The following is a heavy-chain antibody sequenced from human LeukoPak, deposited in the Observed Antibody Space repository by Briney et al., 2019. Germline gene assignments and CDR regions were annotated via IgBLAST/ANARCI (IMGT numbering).Heavy chain of an antibody. CDR1: GGSISSSDYY. CDR2: IHYSGST. D-gene: IGHD6-13*01. J-gene: IGHJ1*01. CDR3: ARHSRSSSTRYFQL. Sequence: PSETMSLTCTVSGGSISSSDYYWGWIRQPPGKGLEWIGSIHYSGSTYYNPSLKSRVSISVDTSKNRFSLKLSSVTAADTAVYYCARHSRSSSTRYFQLWGQGALVTVSS. V-gene: IGHV4-39*01.